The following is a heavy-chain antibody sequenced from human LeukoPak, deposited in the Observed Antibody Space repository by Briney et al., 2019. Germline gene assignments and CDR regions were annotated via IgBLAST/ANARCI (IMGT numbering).Heavy chain of an antibody. CDR2: IKSKTDGGTT. Sequence: RGGSLRLSCAASGFAFSTYTLNWVRQAPGKGLEWVGRIKSKTDGGTTDYAAPVKGRFSISRDDSKNTLYLQMNSLKSEDTAVYYCQGGRFWGQGTLVTVSS. D-gene: IGHD1-26*01. CDR3: QGGRF. V-gene: IGHV3-15*01. CDR1: GFAFSTYT. J-gene: IGHJ4*02.